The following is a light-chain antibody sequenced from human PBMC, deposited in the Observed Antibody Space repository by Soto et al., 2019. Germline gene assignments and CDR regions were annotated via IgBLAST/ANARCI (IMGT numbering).Light chain of an antibody. Sequence: QSALTQPASVSGSPGQSITISCTGTSSDVGGYNYVSWYQQHPGKAPKLMIYEVSNRPSGVSNRFSGSKSGNTASLTISGLQAEDEADYYCSSYTSSSTLVFGVGTNVTVL. CDR2: EVS. V-gene: IGLV2-14*01. J-gene: IGLJ2*01. CDR3: SSYTSSSTLV. CDR1: SSDVGGYNY.